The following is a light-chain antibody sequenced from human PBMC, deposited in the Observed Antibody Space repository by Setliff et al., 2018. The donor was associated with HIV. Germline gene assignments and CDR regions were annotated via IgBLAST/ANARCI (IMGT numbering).Light chain of an antibody. Sequence: QSALTQPASLSGSPGPSINISCTGSSSDVGSPLSSVSWYQQNPGEVPKLLIYEVTRRPSGISDRFSASKSGNRASLTISGLLTEDEADYYFCSYGRSAIWIFGGGTQLTVL. CDR1: SSDVGSPLSS. J-gene: IGLJ2*01. CDR3: CSYGRSAIWI. V-gene: IGLV2-23*02. CDR2: EVT.